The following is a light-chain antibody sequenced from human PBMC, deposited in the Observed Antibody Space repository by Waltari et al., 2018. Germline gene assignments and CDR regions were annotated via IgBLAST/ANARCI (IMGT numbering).Light chain of an antibody. CDR3: AVWDYKLNGVL. CDR1: NSNIGNNP. CDR2: SNN. Sequence: QSVVTQPPSASGTPGQRVTISCSGSNSNIGNNPVNWYQQLPGAAPKVLIYSNNQRPQGVPDRFSGSKSSTSASLAISGLQSEDEAEYHCAVWDYKLNGVLFGGGTKLTVL. J-gene: IGLJ2*01. V-gene: IGLV1-44*01.